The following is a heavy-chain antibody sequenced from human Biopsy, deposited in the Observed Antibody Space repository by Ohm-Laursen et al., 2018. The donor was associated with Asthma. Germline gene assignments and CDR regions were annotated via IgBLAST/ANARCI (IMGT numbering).Heavy chain of an antibody. CDR3: ARSDCGSGGYCYIPFYF. Sequence: SLRLSCAAPGFTFSSYGMHWVRQAPGKGLEWVALISNDGSSKYYADSVKGRFTISRDISKNTLYLQMNSLRAEDTAVYYCARSDCGSGGYCYIPFYFWGQGTLVTVSS. CDR1: GFTFSSYG. D-gene: IGHD2-21*02. CDR2: ISNDGSSK. V-gene: IGHV3-30*03. J-gene: IGHJ4*02.